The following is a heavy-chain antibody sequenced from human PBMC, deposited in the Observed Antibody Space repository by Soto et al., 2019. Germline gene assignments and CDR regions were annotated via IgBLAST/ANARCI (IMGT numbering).Heavy chain of an antibody. D-gene: IGHD3-3*01. CDR1: GFTFDEYA. J-gene: IGHJ4*02. V-gene: IGHV3-9*01. CDR3: GNVPLGVVNIIPDF. Sequence: SLRLSSAASGFTFDEYAMHWVRQAPGKGLEWVSGITWNSGTIAYADSVKGRFTISRDNAKNSLFLQMHSLRGDDTALYYCGNVPLGVVNIIPDFWGQGPLVTGSS. CDR2: ITWNSGTI.